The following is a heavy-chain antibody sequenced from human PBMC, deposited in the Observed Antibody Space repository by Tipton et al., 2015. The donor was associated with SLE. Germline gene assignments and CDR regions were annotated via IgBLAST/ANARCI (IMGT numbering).Heavy chain of an antibody. CDR1: GFSFGDYV. Sequence: SLRLSCTASGFSFGDYVINWLRQAPGKGLEWVTFIRSYIYGGTTEYAASVQGRFTISRDDSKSIAYLQMNSLKTEDTAVYYCTRVANTALGGTYYYYMDVWGKGTTVTVSS. D-gene: IGHD5-18*01. V-gene: IGHV3-49*03. J-gene: IGHJ6*03. CDR3: TRVANTALGGTYYYYMDV. CDR2: IRSYIYGGTT.